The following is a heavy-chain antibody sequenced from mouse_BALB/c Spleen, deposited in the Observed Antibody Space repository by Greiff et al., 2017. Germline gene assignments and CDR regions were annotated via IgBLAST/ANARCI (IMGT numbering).Heavy chain of an antibody. J-gene: IGHJ4*01. CDR1: GFSLTSYG. CDR3: ARKRGDYDRWMDY. CDR2: TWSGGST. V-gene: IGHV2-2*02. D-gene: IGHD2-4*01. Sequence: VMLVESGPGLVQPSQSLSITCTVSGFSLTSYGVHWVRQSPGKGLEWLGVTWSGGSTDYNAAFISRLSISKDNSKSQVFFKMNSLQANDTAIYYCARKRGDYDRWMDYWGQGTSVTVAS.